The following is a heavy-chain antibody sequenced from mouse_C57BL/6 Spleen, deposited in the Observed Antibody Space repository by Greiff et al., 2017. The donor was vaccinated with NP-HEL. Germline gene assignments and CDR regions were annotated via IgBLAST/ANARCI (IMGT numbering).Heavy chain of an antibody. CDR1: GFTFSSYT. CDR3: ARHAGSYFDY. Sequence: ESGGGLVKPGGSLKLSCAASGFTFSSYTMSWVRQTPEKRLEWVATISGGGGNTYYPDSVKGRFTISRDNAKNTLYLQMSSLRSEDTALYYCARHAGSYFDYWGQGTTLTVSS. J-gene: IGHJ2*01. V-gene: IGHV5-9*01. CDR2: ISGGGGNT.